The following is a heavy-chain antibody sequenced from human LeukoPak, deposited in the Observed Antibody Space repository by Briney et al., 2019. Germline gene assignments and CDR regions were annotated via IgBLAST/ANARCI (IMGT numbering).Heavy chain of an antibody. J-gene: IGHJ4*02. V-gene: IGHV3-30*02. Sequence: GGSLRLSCAASGFTFDDYGMHWVRQAPGKGLEWVTFIRYDGTNKYYADSVKGRFTISRDNSKNTLYLQMNSLRAEDTAVYYCAKGGITARRYFDYWGQGTLVTVSS. CDR1: GFTFDDYG. CDR3: AKGGITARRYFDY. CDR2: IRYDGTNK. D-gene: IGHD6-6*01.